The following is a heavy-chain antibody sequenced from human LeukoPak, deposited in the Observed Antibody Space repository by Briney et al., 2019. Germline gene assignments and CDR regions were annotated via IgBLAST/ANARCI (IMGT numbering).Heavy chain of an antibody. CDR2: ISYDGSNK. D-gene: IGHD3-10*01. V-gene: IGHV3-30*18. J-gene: IGHJ3*02. Sequence: GRSLRLSCAASGFTFSTYAIHWVRQAPGKGLEWVVVISYDGSNKYYADSVKGRFTISRDNSKNTLYLQMNSLRAEDTAVYYCANGYYYGSGSYYKEAFDIWGQGTMVTVSS. CDR1: GFTFSTYA. CDR3: ANGYYYGSGSYYKEAFDI.